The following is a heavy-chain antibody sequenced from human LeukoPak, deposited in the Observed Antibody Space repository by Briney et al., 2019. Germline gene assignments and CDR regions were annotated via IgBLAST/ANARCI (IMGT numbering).Heavy chain of an antibody. Sequence: GGSLKLSCTASGFTFGDYAMSWVRQAPGKGLEWVGFIRSKAYGGTTEYAASVKGRFTISRDDSKSIAYLQMNSLKTEDTAVYYCTRGTYYYGSGSYYFDYWGQGTLVTVSS. CDR3: TRGTYYYGSGSYYFDY. V-gene: IGHV3-49*04. D-gene: IGHD3-10*01. CDR2: IRSKAYGGTT. CDR1: GFTFGDYA. J-gene: IGHJ4*02.